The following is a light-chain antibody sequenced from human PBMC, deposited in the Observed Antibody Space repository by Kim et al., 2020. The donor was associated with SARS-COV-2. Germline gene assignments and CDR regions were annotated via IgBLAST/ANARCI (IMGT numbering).Light chain of an antibody. Sequence: QLVLTQSPSASASLGASVKLTCTLSSGHSSYAIAWHQQQPEKGPRYLMKLNSDGSHSKGHGIPDRFSGSSSGAERYLTISSLQSEDEADYYCQTWGTGVFGGGTQLTVL. J-gene: IGLJ3*02. CDR1: SGHSSYA. V-gene: IGLV4-69*01. CDR3: QTWGTGV. CDR2: LNSDGSH.